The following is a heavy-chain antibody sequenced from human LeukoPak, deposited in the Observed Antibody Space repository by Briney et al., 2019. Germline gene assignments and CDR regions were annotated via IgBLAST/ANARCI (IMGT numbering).Heavy chain of an antibody. CDR3: ARWGGYSGYDSDY. CDR1: EFTFRSNS. J-gene: IGHJ4*02. CDR2: ISSSSSYI. D-gene: IGHD5-12*01. Sequence: GGSRKLPGAASEFTFRSNSMNGVRQAPGKGLEWASSISSSSSYIYYADSVKGRFTISRDNAKNSLYLQMNSLRAEDTAVYYCARWGGYSGYDSDYWGQGTLVTVSS. V-gene: IGHV3-21*01.